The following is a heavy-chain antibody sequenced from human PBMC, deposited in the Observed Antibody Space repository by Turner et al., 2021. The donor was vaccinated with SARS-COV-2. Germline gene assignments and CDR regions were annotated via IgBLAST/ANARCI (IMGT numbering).Heavy chain of an antibody. CDR1: GFPFSNYA. Sequence: QVQLVESGGGVVQPGRSLRLSCSASGFPFSNYAMHWVRQAPGKGLEWVAVISYDGSNKYYADSVKGRLTISRDNSKNTLYLQMNSLRAEDTAVYYCARDRIIWDRGVYYYYGMDVWGQGTTVTVSS. CDR3: ARDRIIWDRGVYYYYGMDV. D-gene: IGHD1-26*01. J-gene: IGHJ6*02. CDR2: ISYDGSNK. V-gene: IGHV3-30-3*01.